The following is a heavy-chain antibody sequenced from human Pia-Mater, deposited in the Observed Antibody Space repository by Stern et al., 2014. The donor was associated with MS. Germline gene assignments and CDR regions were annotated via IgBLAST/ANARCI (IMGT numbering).Heavy chain of an antibody. D-gene: IGHD4-23*01. CDR3: ARGRGGNYRYYFDY. CDR1: GFTFSSYS. CDR2: ISRGGSYI. V-gene: IGHV3-21*01. Sequence: VQLVESGGGLVKPGGSLRLSCAASGFTFSSYSMNWVRQAPGKGLEWVASISRGGSYIYYADSLKGRFTISRDNGKNSLYLQMNSLRAEDTAVYYCARGRGGNYRYYFDYWGQGTLVTVSS. J-gene: IGHJ4*02.